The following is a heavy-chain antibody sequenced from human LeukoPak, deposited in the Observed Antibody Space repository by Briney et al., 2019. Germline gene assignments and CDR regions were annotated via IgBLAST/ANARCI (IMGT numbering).Heavy chain of an antibody. CDR1: GFTFSSYA. D-gene: IGHD2-15*01. J-gene: IGHJ4*02. Sequence: GGSLRLSCAASGFTFSSYAMSWVRQAPGKGLEWVSAISGSGGSTYYADSVKGRFTISRDNSKNTLYLQMNSLRAEDTAVYYCAKDGDPVVVVAAYFDYWGQGTLVTVPS. V-gene: IGHV3-23*01. CDR2: ISGSGGST. CDR3: AKDGDPVVVVAAYFDY.